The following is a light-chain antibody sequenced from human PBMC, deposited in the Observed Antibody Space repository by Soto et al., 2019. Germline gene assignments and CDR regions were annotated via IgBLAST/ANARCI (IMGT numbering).Light chain of an antibody. Sequence: EIVWTQYPDTLSFSRGERATLSCRASQSVSSNLAWYQQKPGQPPRLLIYGASTRANGVPHRFSGSGSGTDFTFSISSLEPEDFTVYYCQLRSNWPKTFGQGGKVDI. CDR1: QSVSSN. J-gene: IGKJ1*01. CDR2: GAS. V-gene: IGKV3-11*01. CDR3: QLRSNWPKT.